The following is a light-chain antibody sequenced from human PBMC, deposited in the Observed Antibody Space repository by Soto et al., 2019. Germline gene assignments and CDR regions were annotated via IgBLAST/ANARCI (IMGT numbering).Light chain of an antibody. J-gene: IGKJ1*01. CDR2: KAS. CDR1: QTISSW. Sequence: DIQMTQSPSTLSGSVGDRVTITCRASQTISSWLAWYQQKPGKAPKLLIYKASTLKSGVPSRFSGSGSGTEFTLTISRLQPDDFATYYCQHYKSYSEAFGKGTQVELK. CDR3: QHYKSYSEA. V-gene: IGKV1-5*03.